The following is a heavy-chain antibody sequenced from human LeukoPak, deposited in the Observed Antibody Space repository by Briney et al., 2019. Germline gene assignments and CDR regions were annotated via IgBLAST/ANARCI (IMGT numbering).Heavy chain of an antibody. J-gene: IGHJ4*02. V-gene: IGHV4-59*01. CDR3: ARSSDTPYFDY. Sequence: SETLSLTCTVSGGSISYYYWSWIRQSPGKGLEWIGYIYYSGTTNYNPSLKSRVTISVDTSKNQFSLKLSSVTAADTAVYYCARSSDTPYFDYWGQGTLVTVSS. D-gene: IGHD3-22*01. CDR1: GGSISYYY. CDR2: IYYSGTT.